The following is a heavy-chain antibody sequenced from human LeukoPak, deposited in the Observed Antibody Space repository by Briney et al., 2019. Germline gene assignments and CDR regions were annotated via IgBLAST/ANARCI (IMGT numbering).Heavy chain of an antibody. J-gene: IGHJ4*02. Sequence: RGSLRLSCVASGFSFSRFGRNWVRQAPGKALEWISHISSTSGDVYYADSVKGRFTISRDNAKNSLYLRMNSLRVEDTAIYYCAQKGGTDHWGQGTLVTVSS. V-gene: IGHV3-48*01. CDR3: AQKGGTDH. CDR2: ISSTSGDV. CDR1: GFSFSRFG. D-gene: IGHD2-15*01.